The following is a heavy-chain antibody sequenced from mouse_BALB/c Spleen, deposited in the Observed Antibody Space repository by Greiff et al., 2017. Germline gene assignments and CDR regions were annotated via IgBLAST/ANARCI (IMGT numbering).Heavy chain of an antibody. Sequence: DVHLVESGGGLVKPGGSLKLSCAASGFTFSSYAMSWVRQTPEKRLEWVASISSGGSTYYPDSVKGRFTISRDNARNILYLQMSSLRSEDTAMYYCARGDYYGSSSFAYWGQGTLVTVSA. CDR2: ISSGGST. CDR1: GFTFSSYA. V-gene: IGHV5-6-5*01. CDR3: ARGDYYGSSSFAY. D-gene: IGHD1-1*01. J-gene: IGHJ3*01.